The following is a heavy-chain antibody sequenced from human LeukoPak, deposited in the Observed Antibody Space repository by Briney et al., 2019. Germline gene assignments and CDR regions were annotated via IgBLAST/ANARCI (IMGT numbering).Heavy chain of an antibody. CDR2: ISGSGGST. CDR1: GFTFSSYA. Sequence: GGSLRLSCAASGFTFSSYAMSWVRQAPGKGLEWVSTISGSGGSTYYAASVKGRFTISRDNSKSTVYLQMNSLRAGDTAVYYCAREATSSSGWYIDYWGQGTLVTVSS. V-gene: IGHV3-23*01. J-gene: IGHJ4*02. CDR3: AREATSSSGWYIDY. D-gene: IGHD6-25*01.